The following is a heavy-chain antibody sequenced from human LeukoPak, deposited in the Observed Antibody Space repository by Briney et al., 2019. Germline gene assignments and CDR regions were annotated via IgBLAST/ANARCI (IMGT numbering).Heavy chain of an antibody. Sequence: GGSLRLSCAASGFTFSNYWRHWFRQAPGKGLVWVSRINSDGRSTNYADSVKGRFTISRDNAKNTLFLQMNSLRAEDAAVYYCARDLSSSGWSFDYWGQGTLVTVSS. J-gene: IGHJ4*02. CDR3: ARDLSSSGWSFDY. CDR1: GFTFSNYW. V-gene: IGHV3-74*01. D-gene: IGHD6-19*01. CDR2: INSDGRST.